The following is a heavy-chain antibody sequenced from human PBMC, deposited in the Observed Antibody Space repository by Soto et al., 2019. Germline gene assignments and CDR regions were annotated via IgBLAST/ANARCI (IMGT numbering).Heavy chain of an antibody. CDR3: ARDIFGGSYDFWH. J-gene: IGHJ4*02. V-gene: IGHV3-66*01. Sequence: EVRLVESGGGLVQPGGSLRLSCAASGFIVSGIFMTWVRQVPGKGPEWVSTISSDDKTYYADSVRGRFTISRDSSKNTLFLQMNSLRAEDTAVYHCARDIFGGSYDFWHGGQGTLVTVSS. CDR2: ISSDDKT. CDR1: GFIVSGIF. D-gene: IGHD3-3*01.